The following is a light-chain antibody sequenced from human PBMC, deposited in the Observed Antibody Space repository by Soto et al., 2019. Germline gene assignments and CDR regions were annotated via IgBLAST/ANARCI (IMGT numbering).Light chain of an antibody. V-gene: IGKV1-39*01. CDR1: QSISTY. CDR2: AAS. CDR3: QQSYSIPIT. J-gene: IGKJ5*01. Sequence: DIQMTQSPSSLSASVGDIVTITCRASQSISTYLNWYQQKPGKAPRLLIYAASSLQGGVPSRFSGSGSGTDFTLTISSLQPEDFTTYYCQQSYSIPITFGQGTRLEIK.